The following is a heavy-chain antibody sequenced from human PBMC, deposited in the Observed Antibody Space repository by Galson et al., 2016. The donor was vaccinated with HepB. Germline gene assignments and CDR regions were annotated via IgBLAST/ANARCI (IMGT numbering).Heavy chain of an antibody. V-gene: IGHV3-74*01. CDR3: ARDGLRPSGLDV. J-gene: IGHJ6*02. CDR2: INYDGTTR. CDR1: GFTLSRYW. Sequence: SLRLSCAASGFTLSRYWMHWVRQAPGKGLMYVSRINYDGTTRNYADSVKGRFTISRDDAKNTLQLQMTSLRAEDTAEYFCARDGLRPSGLDVWGQGTTVIVSS. D-gene: IGHD4-17*01.